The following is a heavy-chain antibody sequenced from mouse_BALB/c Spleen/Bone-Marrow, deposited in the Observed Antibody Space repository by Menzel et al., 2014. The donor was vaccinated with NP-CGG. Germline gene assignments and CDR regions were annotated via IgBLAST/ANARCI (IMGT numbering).Heavy chain of an antibody. V-gene: IGHV1-7*01. CDR2: INPSTGYT. CDR3: ARHYRYYFDY. D-gene: IGHD2-14*01. CDR1: GYTFTSYW. J-gene: IGHJ2*01. Sequence: QAQLQQSGAELAKPGASVKMSCKASGYTFTSYWMHWVKQRPGQGLEWIGYINPSTGYTEYNQKFKDKATLTADKSSSTAYMQLSSLTSEDSAVYYCARHYRYYFDYWGQGTTLTVSS.